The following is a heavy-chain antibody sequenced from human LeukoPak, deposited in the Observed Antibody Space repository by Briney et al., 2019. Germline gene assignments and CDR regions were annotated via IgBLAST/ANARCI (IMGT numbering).Heavy chain of an antibody. CDR3: ARRYCSSTSCYAFDI. CDR1: GYSFTSYW. V-gene: IGHV5-51*01. Sequence: GESLKISCKGSGYSFTSYWIGWVRQMPGKGLEWMGIIYPGDSDTRYSPSFQGHVTISADKSISTAYLQWSSLKASDTAMYYCARRYCSSTSCYAFDIWGQGTMVTVSS. CDR2: IYPGDSDT. J-gene: IGHJ3*02. D-gene: IGHD2-2*01.